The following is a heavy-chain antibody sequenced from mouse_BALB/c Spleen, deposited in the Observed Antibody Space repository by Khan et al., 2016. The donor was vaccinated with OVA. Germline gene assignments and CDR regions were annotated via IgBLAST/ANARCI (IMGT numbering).Heavy chain of an antibody. D-gene: IGHD1-3*01. CDR2: INTYTGEP. V-gene: IGHV9-1*02. CDR3: ARETSYWYFDV. Sequence: IQLVQSGPELKKPGETVKISCKASGYTFTNYRMNWLKQAPGKGLKWMGWINTYTGEPTYADDFKGRFAFSLETSASTAYLQINSLKNEDMATYFCARETSYWYFDVWGAGATVTVAS. CDR1: GYTFTNYR. J-gene: IGHJ1*01.